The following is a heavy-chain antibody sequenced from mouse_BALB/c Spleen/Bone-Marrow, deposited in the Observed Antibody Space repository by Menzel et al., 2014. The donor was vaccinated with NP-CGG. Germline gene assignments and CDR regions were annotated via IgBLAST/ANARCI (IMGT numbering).Heavy chain of an antibody. J-gene: IGHJ2*01. CDR3: ARDYNGYFDF. D-gene: IGHD6-1*01. V-gene: IGHV7-3*02. CDR2: IRNKANGYTT. Sequence: DVQLVESGGGLVQPGGSLRLSCTTSGFTFTNYLMTWVRQPPGKALEWLGFIRNKANGYTTEYNPSVKGRFTISRDNSQGIFYLQMNTLRAEDSAIYYCARDYNGYFDFWGQGTTLTVSS. CDR1: GFTFTNYL.